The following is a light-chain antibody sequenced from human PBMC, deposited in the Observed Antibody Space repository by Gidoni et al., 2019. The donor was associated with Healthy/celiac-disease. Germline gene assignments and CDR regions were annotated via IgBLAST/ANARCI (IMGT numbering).Light chain of an antibody. CDR2: GAS. V-gene: IGKV3-15*01. CDR1: QSVSSN. J-gene: IGKJ1*01. Sequence: EIVMTQSPATLSVSPGERATLSCRASQSVSSNLAWYQQKPGQAPRLLIYGASTRATGIPARFSGSGSGAEFTLTISGLQSEGFAVYYCQQYNNWAPWTFSKGNKVGIK. CDR3: QQYNNWAPWT.